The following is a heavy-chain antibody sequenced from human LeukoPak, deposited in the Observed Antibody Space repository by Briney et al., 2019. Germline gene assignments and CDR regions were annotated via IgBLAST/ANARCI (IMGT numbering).Heavy chain of an antibody. CDR3: AKVGSGWYYFDY. CDR1: GFTFSSYA. Sequence: GGSLRLSCAASGFTFSSYAMSWVRQAPGKGLEWVSGISGSGGSTYYADSVKGRFTISRDNSKNTLYLQMNSLRAEDTAVYYCAKVGSGWYYFDYWGQGTLVTVSS. CDR2: ISGSGGST. J-gene: IGHJ4*02. V-gene: IGHV3-23*01. D-gene: IGHD6-13*01.